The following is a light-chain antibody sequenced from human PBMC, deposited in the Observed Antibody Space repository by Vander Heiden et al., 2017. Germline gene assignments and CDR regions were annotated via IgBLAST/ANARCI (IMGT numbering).Light chain of an antibody. V-gene: IGKV3-15*01. CDR1: QSLNND. CDR2: GAS. CDR3: QQYHNWPYT. Sequence: ELLITQSPASLSVSPGDRASLSCRASQSLNNDLAWYDQKPGQAPRLLFYGASPRATGVPARFSASGSGTDFTLTISSLQSEDSASYFCQQYHNWPYTFGQGTKLEIK. J-gene: IGKJ2*01.